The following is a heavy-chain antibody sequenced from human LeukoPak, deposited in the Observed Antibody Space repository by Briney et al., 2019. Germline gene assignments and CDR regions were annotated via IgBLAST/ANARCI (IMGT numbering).Heavy chain of an antibody. J-gene: IGHJ4*02. V-gene: IGHV3-23*01. CDR1: GFTFSTYA. Sequence: GGSLRLSCAASGFTFSTYAMSWVRQAPGKGLEWVPTIDVGTSTTFYADSVKGRFAIFRDNSKNTVYLQMNSLRADDTAVYFCAKTGQFDSWGQGTLVTVSS. D-gene: IGHD1-14*01. CDR2: IDVGTSTT. CDR3: AKTGQFDS.